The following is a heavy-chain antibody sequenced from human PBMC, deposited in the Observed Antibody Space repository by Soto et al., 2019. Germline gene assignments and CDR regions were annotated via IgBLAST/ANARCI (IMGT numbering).Heavy chain of an antibody. Sequence: PGESLKISCKGSGYSFTNYWIAWVRQMPGKGLEWMGIIYPGDSQTRYSPSFQGQVSISADMSINTAYLQWSSLKASDTAIYYCARPATPGTATWSDYWGQGTLVTVSS. CDR1: GYSFTNYW. J-gene: IGHJ4*02. V-gene: IGHV5-51*01. CDR2: IYPGDSQT. CDR3: ARPATPGTATWSDY. D-gene: IGHD2-15*01.